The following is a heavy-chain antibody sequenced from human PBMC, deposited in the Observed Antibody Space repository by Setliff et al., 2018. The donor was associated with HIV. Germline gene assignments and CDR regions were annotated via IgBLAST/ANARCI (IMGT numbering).Heavy chain of an antibody. CDR3: AKDQAVVTPRYDAFDV. J-gene: IGHJ3*01. Sequence: GGSLRLSCAASGFTFSTYAMSWVRQAPGKGLAWVSAISAGGGSTYYAFSVKGRFTISRDNSKNTLYLQMNSLRAEDTAVYYCAKDQAVVTPRYDAFDVWGQGTMVTVSS. CDR1: GFTFSTYA. CDR2: ISAGGGST. V-gene: IGHV3-23*01. D-gene: IGHD2-15*01.